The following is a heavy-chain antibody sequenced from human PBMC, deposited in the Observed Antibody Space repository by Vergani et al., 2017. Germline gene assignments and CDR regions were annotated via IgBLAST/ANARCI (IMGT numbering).Heavy chain of an antibody. CDR1: GFIFSSYW. CDR3: ARSGQGLDYYDSSGYYGGLDY. Sequence: EVQLVESGGGLVQPGGSLRLSCAASGFIFSSYWMSWVRQAPGKGLEWVANIKQDGREKYYVDSVKGRFTISRDNAKNSLYLQMNSLRAEDTAVYYCARSGQGLDYYDSSGYYGGLDYWGQGSLVTVSS. J-gene: IGHJ4*02. D-gene: IGHD3-22*01. V-gene: IGHV3-7*03. CDR2: IKQDGREK.